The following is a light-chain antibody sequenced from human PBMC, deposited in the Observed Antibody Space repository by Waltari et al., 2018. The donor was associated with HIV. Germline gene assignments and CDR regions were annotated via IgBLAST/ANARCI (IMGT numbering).Light chain of an antibody. CDR3: HQSYLSPDT. J-gene: IGKJ2*01. V-gene: IGKV1-39*01. CDR2: AAW. CDR1: QSISRY. Sequence: DIQMTQFPSSLSATVGDRVTITCRASQSISRYLSWYQQKPGKAPKRRVDAAWRLQSGVSSRFSGSGSGTVFTLTISSLQPEDSATYYCHQSYLSPDTFGQGTRLEIK.